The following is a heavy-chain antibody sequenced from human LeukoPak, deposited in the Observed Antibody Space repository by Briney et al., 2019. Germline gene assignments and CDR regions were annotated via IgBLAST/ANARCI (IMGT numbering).Heavy chain of an antibody. Sequence: PSETLSLTCTVSGGSISSYYWSWIRQPPGKGLEWIGYIYYSGTTNYNPSLKSRVTISVDTSKNQFSLKLSSVTAADTAVYYCAGYTRSRGAPYGDHSAFDIWGQGTMVTVSS. D-gene: IGHD4-17*01. V-gene: IGHV4-59*01. CDR1: GGSISSYY. CDR2: IYYSGTT. CDR3: AGYTRSRGAPYGDHSAFDI. J-gene: IGHJ3*02.